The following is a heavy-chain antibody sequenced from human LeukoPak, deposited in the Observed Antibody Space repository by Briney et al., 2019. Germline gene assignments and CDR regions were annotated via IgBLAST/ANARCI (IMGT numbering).Heavy chain of an antibody. V-gene: IGHV4-39*01. Sequence: SETLSLTCAVSGGSISSTSYYWAWIRQPPGKGLECIGTIYYGGSTYHNPSLKSRVTMSVDTSRNQFSLKLSSVDAADTAVYYCAKAGVRYFDSSGLYAFDFWGHGTTVTVSS. CDR3: AKAGVRYFDSSGLYAFDF. CDR2: IYYGGST. CDR1: GGSISSTSYY. J-gene: IGHJ3*01. D-gene: IGHD3-22*01.